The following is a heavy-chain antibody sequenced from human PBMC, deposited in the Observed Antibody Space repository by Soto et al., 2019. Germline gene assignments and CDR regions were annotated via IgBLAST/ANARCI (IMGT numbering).Heavy chain of an antibody. D-gene: IGHD2-15*01. V-gene: IGHV4-31*03. CDR3: ARWVEVSLDYFDS. Sequence: SETLSLTCTASGGSISSSSYYWGWIRQPPGKDLEWIGHMHHSGRTHYNPSLKSRVAISVDTSKNQFSLYLNSVTAADTAVYYCARWVEVSLDYFDSWGQGTPVTRLL. CDR2: MHHSGRT. CDR1: GGSISSSSYY. J-gene: IGHJ4*02.